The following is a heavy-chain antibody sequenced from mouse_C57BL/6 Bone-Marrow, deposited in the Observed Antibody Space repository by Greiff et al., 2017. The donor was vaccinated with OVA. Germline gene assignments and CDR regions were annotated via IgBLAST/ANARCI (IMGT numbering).Heavy chain of an antibody. Sequence: DVMLVESGGGLVKPGGSLKLSCAASGFTFSDYGMHWVRQAPEKGLEWVAYISSGSSTIYYADTVKGRFTISRDNAKNTLFLQMTSLRSEDTAMYYCARRDYGSRDWFAYWGQGTLVTVSA. J-gene: IGHJ3*01. CDR3: ARRDYGSRDWFAY. D-gene: IGHD1-1*01. CDR1: GFTFSDYG. V-gene: IGHV5-17*01. CDR2: ISSGSSTI.